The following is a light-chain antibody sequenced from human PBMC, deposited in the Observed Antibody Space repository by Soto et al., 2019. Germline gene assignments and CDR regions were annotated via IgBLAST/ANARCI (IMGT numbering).Light chain of an antibody. J-gene: IGKJ1*01. CDR1: QSVRSY. Sequence: EIVLTQSPATLSLSPGERATLSCRASQSVRSYLAWYQQKPGQAPRLLIYGASNRATGIPDRFSGSGSGTDFTLTISRLEPEDFAVYYCQQYGSSPGTFGQGTKVDIK. V-gene: IGKV3-20*01. CDR3: QQYGSSPGT. CDR2: GAS.